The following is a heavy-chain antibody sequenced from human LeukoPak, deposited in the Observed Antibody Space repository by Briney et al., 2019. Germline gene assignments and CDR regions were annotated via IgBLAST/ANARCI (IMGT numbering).Heavy chain of an antibody. V-gene: IGHV1-18*01. Sequence: GASVKVSCKASGYTFTSYGISWVRRAPGQGLEWMGWISAYNGNTNYAQKLQGRVTMTTDTSTSTAYMELRSLRSDDTAVYYCARDRWELLTSPGAFDIWGQGTMVTVSS. J-gene: IGHJ3*02. CDR1: GYTFTSYG. D-gene: IGHD1-26*01. CDR3: ARDRWELLTSPGAFDI. CDR2: ISAYNGNT.